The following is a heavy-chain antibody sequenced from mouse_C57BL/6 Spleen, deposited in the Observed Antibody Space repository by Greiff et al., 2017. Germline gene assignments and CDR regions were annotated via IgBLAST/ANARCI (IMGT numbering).Heavy chain of an antibody. J-gene: IGHJ1*03. D-gene: IGHD1-1*01. CDR3: ARALIYYYGSSWYFDV. CDR1: GFTFSDYY. V-gene: IGHV5-16*01. Sequence: EVNLVESEGGLVQPGSSMKLSCTASGFTFSDYYMAWVRQVPEKGLEWVANINYDGSSTYYLDSLKSRFIISRDNAKNILYLQMSSLKSEDTATYYCARALIYYYGSSWYFDVWGTGTTVTVSS. CDR2: INYDGSST.